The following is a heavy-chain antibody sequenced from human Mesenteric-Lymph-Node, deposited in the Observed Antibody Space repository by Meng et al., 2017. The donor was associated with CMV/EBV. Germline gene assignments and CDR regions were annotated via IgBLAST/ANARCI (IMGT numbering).Heavy chain of an antibody. J-gene: IGHJ6*02. D-gene: IGHD6-19*01. CDR3: ARDRRRAQWALHGGQTYYYYGMDV. Sequence: SETLSLTCTVSGGSISSYYWSWIRQPAGKGLEWIGRIYTSGSTNYNPSPKSRVTMSVDTSKNQFSLKLSSVTAADTAVYCCARDRRRAQWALHGGQTYYYYGMDVWGQGTTVTVSS. CDR1: GGSISSYY. V-gene: IGHV4-4*07. CDR2: IYTSGST.